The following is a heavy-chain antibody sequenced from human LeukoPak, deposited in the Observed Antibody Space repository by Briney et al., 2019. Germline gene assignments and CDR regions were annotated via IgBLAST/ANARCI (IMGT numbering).Heavy chain of an antibody. CDR1: GGSISSSRYY. J-gene: IGHJ3*02. CDR2: ITYSGST. V-gene: IGHV4-39*01. CDR3: ARHVFHYGNASDI. Sequence: SETLSLTCTVSGGSISSSRYYWGWIRQPPGKGLEWIGTITYSGSTLFNTSLKSRVTISVDTSKNQFSLKLNSVTAADTSVYYCARHVFHYGNASDIWGQGTMVTVSS. D-gene: IGHD5/OR15-5a*01.